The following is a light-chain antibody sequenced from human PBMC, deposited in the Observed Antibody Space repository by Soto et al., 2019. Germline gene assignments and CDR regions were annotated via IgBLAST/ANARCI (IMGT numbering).Light chain of an antibody. CDR1: SSDVGRYNY. Sequence: QSALTQPASVSGSPEQSITISCTGTSSDVGRYNYVSWYQQHPGKVPKLMIYNVNNRPSGVSDRFSGSKSGDTASLTISGLQTEDEADYYCSSYTSSSTLVFGTGTKLTVL. V-gene: IGLV2-14*03. J-gene: IGLJ1*01. CDR2: NVN. CDR3: SSYTSSSTLV.